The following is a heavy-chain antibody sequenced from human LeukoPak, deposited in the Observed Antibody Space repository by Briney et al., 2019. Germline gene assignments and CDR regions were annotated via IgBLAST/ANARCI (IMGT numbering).Heavy chain of an antibody. Sequence: PSETLSLTCAVYGGSFSGHYWTWIRQSPGKGLEWIGEIHHSGGTNYNPSLNFRVTISLDTSRNQFSLKLISLTAADTAVHYCARVNRGRIDYWGQGILVTVSS. D-gene: IGHD2/OR15-2a*01. V-gene: IGHV4-34*01. CDR1: GGSFSGHY. CDR2: IHHSGGT. CDR3: ARVNRGRIDY. J-gene: IGHJ4*02.